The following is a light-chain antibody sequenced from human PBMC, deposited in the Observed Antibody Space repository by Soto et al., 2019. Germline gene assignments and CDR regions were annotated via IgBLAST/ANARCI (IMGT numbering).Light chain of an antibody. V-gene: IGLV2-14*01. J-gene: IGLJ1*01. CDR3: SSYKSSSPPLYV. Sequence: QSALTQPASVSGSPGQSITISCTGTSSDVGGYNYVSWYQQHPGKAPKLMIYDVSNRPSGVSNRFSGSKSGNTASLTISGLQAEDEADYYCSSYKSSSPPLYVFGTGTKATV. CDR2: DVS. CDR1: SSDVGGYNY.